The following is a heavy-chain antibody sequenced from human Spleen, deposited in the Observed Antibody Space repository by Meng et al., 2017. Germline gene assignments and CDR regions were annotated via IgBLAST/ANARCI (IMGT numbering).Heavy chain of an antibody. CDR1: GYTFPDYY. V-gene: IGHV1-2*06. CDR2: IDPKSGDT. CDR3: ARDEEISAAGKLFGDY. Sequence: ASVKVSCKPSGYTFPDYYIHWVRRAPGQGLEWMGRIDPKSGDTHYALKFQGRVTMTGDTSISTAYMELSGLRSDDTAMYYCARDEEISAAGKLFGDYWGQGTLVTVSS. D-gene: IGHD6-13*01. J-gene: IGHJ4*02.